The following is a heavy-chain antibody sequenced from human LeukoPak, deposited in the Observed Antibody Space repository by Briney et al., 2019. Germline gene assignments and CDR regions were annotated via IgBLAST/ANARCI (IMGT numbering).Heavy chain of an antibody. CDR2: IYRSGST. V-gene: IGHV4-30-2*01. CDR1: GGSISSGGYS. Sequence: SETLSLTCAVSGGSISSGGYSWSWIRQPPGKGLEWIGYIYRSGSTYYNPSLKSRVTISVDRSKNQFSLKLSSVTAADTAVYYCARVGGYGDSPAFDYWGQGTLVTVSS. J-gene: IGHJ4*02. CDR3: ARVGGYGDSPAFDY. D-gene: IGHD4-17*01.